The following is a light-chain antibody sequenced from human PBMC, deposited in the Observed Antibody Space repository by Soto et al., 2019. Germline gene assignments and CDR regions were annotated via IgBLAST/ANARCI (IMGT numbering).Light chain of an antibody. Sequence: EIRMTQSPAILSVSPGESATLSCRASQSVSSHVVWYQQKPGQAPRLLISDSSTTGFPVRFSGSGSGTEFTLTISSLQSDDSAIYYCQQFGDWPSFGLGTKLEI. J-gene: IGKJ1*01. CDR3: QQFGDWPS. V-gene: IGKV3-15*01. CDR2: DSS. CDR1: QSVSSH.